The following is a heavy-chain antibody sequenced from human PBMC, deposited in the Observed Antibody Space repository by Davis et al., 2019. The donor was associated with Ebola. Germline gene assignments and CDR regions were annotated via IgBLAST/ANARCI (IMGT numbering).Heavy chain of an antibody. CDR2: ISSSGTTT. J-gene: IGHJ4*02. V-gene: IGHV3-48*03. CDR1: GFTFNSLE. Sequence: GGSLRLSCAASGFTFNSLEMNWVRRAPGKGLEWLSYISSSGTTTYYADSVKGRFTISRDNAKNSLYLQMNSLRAEDTAVYYCARDPAGTWYFDYWGQGTLVTVSS. CDR3: ARDPAGTWYFDY.